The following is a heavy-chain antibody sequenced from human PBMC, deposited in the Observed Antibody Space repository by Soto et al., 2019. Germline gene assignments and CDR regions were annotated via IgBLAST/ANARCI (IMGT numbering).Heavy chain of an antibody. CDR1: GDSISTVDYF. J-gene: IGHJ5*01. D-gene: IGHD2-15*01. CDR3: ARGRYCLTGRCFPNWFDS. CDR2: IYKSTTT. V-gene: IGHV4-30-4*01. Sequence: LSLTCSVSGDSISTVDYFWAWIRQPPGQALEYIGYIYKSTTTYYNPSFESRVAISLDTSKSQFSLNVTSVTAADTAVYFCARGRYCLTGRCFPNWFDSWGQGTLVTVSS.